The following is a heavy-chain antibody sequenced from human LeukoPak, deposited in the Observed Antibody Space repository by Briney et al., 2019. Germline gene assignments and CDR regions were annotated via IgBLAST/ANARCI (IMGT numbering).Heavy chain of an antibody. Sequence: ASAKVSCKASGYTFTGYYMHWVRQAPGQGLEWMGWINPNSGGTNYAQKFQGRVTMTRDTSISTAYMELSRLRSDDTAVYYCARDLFGYSYGETYQHWGQGTLVTVSS. CDR1: GYTFTGYY. D-gene: IGHD5-18*01. V-gene: IGHV1-2*02. CDR2: INPNSGGT. J-gene: IGHJ1*01. CDR3: ARDLFGYSYGETYQH.